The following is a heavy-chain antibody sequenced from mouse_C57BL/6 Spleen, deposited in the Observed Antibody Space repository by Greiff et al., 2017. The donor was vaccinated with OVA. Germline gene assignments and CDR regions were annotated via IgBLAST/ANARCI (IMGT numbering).Heavy chain of an antibody. CDR1: GYAFSSSW. CDR2: IYPGDGAT. Sequence: QVQLQQSGPELVKPGASVKISCKASGYAFSSSWMNWVKQRPGKGLEWIGRIYPGDGATNYNGKFKGKATLTADKSSSTAYMQLSSLTSEDSAVHVCARWDYGSRDAMDYWGEGTSVTVS. J-gene: IGHJ4*01. V-gene: IGHV1-82*01. CDR3: ARWDYGSRDAMDY. D-gene: IGHD1-1*01.